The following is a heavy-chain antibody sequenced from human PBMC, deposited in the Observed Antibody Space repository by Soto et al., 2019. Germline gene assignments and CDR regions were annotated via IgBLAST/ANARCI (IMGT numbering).Heavy chain of an antibody. Sequence: QITLKESGPTLVKPTQTLTLTCTFSGFTLSTTGVGVGWIRQPPGKALEWLALIYWDDDKRYSPSLKSRLTITKDTSKNQVVLRMTNMDPVDTATYYCAHSHYGNYFAHWGQGTLVTVSS. D-gene: IGHD3-10*01. V-gene: IGHV2-5*02. CDR2: IYWDDDK. J-gene: IGHJ4*02. CDR3: AHSHYGNYFAH. CDR1: GFTLSTTGVG.